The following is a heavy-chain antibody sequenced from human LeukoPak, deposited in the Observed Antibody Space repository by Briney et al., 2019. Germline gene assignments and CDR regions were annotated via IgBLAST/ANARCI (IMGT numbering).Heavy chain of an antibody. CDR3: ARVDQGDNGYDQAFDY. CDR2: VSYSGST. CDR1: GGSIRSYY. Sequence: SETLSLTCTVSGGSIRSYYWSWIRQPPGKGLEWIGYVSYSGSTNYNPSFKSRVTISVDTSKNQFSLKLSSVTAADTAFYYCARVDQGDNGYDQAFDYWGQGTLVTVSS. V-gene: IGHV4-59*01. D-gene: IGHD5-12*01. J-gene: IGHJ4*02.